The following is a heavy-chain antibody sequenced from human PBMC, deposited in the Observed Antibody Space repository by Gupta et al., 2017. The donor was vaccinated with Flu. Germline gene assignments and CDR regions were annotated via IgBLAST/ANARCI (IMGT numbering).Heavy chain of an antibody. Sequence: GGGEAPGQRLEWRGRIEPNIGDTIYAQKVKDRGNMTREKSINKAYLELRRLASDDKAVYYCASPLQGTDEVWGNHLFDSWGQGTLVTVSA. J-gene: IGHJ4*02. CDR3: ASPLQGTDEVWGNHLFDS. D-gene: IGHD3-16*01. V-gene: IGHV1-2*06. CDR2: IEPNIGDT.